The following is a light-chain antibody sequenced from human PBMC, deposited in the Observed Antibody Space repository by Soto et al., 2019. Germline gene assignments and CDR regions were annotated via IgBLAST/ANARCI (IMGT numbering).Light chain of an antibody. J-gene: IGLJ1*01. Sequence: QSALTQPRSVSGSPGQSVTISCTGTSSDVGGYNYVSWYQQHPGKAPKVMIYDVSERPSGVSDRFSGSKSGNTASLTISGLQAEDEADYYCCSYAGSLTYVFGTGTKLTVL. CDR2: DVS. CDR1: SSDVGGYNY. CDR3: CSYAGSLTYV. V-gene: IGLV2-11*01.